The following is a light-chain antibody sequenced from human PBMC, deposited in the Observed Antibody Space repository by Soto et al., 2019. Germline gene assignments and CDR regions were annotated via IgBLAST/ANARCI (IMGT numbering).Light chain of an antibody. Sequence: QSVLTQPPSASGSPGQSVTISCTGTSSDVGAYNYVSWYQQHPGKAPKLMIYEVSKRPSGVPDRFSGSKSGNTASLTVSGLQAEDETDYYCSSYAGSNTYAFGTGTKVTVL. V-gene: IGLV2-8*01. CDR2: EVS. J-gene: IGLJ1*01. CDR1: SSDVGAYNY. CDR3: SSYAGSNTYA.